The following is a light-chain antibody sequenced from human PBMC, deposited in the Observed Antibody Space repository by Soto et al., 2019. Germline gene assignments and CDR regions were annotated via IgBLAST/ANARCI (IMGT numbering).Light chain of an antibody. CDR3: SSYTSSNTLV. V-gene: IGLV2-14*01. CDR2: EVS. CDR1: SSDVGGYIY. J-gene: IGLJ2*01. Sequence: QAVVTQPASVSGSPGQSITISCTGDSSDVGGYIYVSWYQQHPGKAPKLMIYEVSNRPSGVSDRFSGSKSGNTASLTISGLQAEDEADYYCSSYTSSNTLVFGGGTKLTVL.